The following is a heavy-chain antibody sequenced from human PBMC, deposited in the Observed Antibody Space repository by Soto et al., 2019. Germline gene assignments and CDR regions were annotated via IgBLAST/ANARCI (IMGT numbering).Heavy chain of an antibody. CDR3: AKAPCNLAHTPDFDC. J-gene: IGHJ4*02. CDR2: ITSDGTKE. Sequence: QVRLVESGGGVVQPGRSLRLSCAASGFTFSSFAMHWVRQAPGKGLEWVAVITSDGTKEYYADSVRGRFTISRDNSGNTVYLHMNSLGGDDTAVYYWAKAPCNLAHTPDFDCWGQGTLVTVSS. CDR1: GFTFSSFA. V-gene: IGHV3-30-3*01. D-gene: IGHD2-2*02.